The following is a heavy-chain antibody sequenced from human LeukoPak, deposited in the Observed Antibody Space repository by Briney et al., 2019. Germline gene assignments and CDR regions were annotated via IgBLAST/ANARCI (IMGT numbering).Heavy chain of an antibody. Sequence: PSETLSLTXAVSGYSISSGYYWGWIRQPPGKRLEWIANIYHSGSTYYNPSLKSRVTISVDTSKNQFSLKLSSVTAADTAVYYCARLTYSSSILDYWGQGTLVTVSS. J-gene: IGHJ4*02. CDR1: GYSISSGYY. CDR3: ARLTYSSSILDY. D-gene: IGHD6-6*01. V-gene: IGHV4-38-2*01. CDR2: IYHSGST.